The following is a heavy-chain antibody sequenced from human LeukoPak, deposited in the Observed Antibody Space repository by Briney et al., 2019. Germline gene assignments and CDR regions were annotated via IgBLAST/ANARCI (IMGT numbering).Heavy chain of an antibody. CDR2: ISYDGSNK. V-gene: IGHV3-30*03. CDR1: GFTFSSYG. J-gene: IGHJ4*02. D-gene: IGHD5-12*01. Sequence: PGGSLRLSCAASGFTFSSYGMHWVRQAPGKGLEWVAVISYDGSNKYYADSVKGRFTISRDNSKNTLYLQMNSLRAEDTAVYYSAGGYEWGYFDYWGQGTLVTVSS. CDR3: AGGYEWGYFDY.